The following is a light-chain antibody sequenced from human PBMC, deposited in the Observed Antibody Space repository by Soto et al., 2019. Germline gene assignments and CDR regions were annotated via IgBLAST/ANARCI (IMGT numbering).Light chain of an antibody. CDR3: QQSNNWPWT. J-gene: IGKJ1*01. CDR2: SAS. V-gene: IGKV3-15*01. Sequence: EIVMTQSPATLSVSPGGRATLSCRASQSISDTLAWYQQKPGQAPRLLIYSASRRATGFPGRFSGSGSGTDFTLTISSLQSEDLAVYYRQQSNNWPWTFGQGTKVEIK. CDR1: QSISDT.